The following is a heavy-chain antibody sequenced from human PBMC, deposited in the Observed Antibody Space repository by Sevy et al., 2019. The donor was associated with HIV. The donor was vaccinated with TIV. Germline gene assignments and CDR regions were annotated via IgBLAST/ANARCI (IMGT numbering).Heavy chain of an antibody. Sequence: SETLSLTCAVSGVSISGHSWSWIRQPPGKGLEWIGYIYKGNTNYNSSLKSRVTISVDSPKNQFSLKLSSVTAADTAVYYCARDRPSTPDYYYYYYGMDVWGQGTTVTVSS. CDR1: GVSISGHS. CDR2: IYKGNT. CDR3: ARDRPSTPDYYYYYYGMDV. V-gene: IGHV4-59*11. J-gene: IGHJ6*02. D-gene: IGHD6-6*01.